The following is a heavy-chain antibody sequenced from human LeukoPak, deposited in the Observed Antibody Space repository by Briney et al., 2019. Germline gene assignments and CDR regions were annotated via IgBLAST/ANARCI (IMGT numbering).Heavy chain of an antibody. CDR3: ARASYDFGSGYHYYFDY. Sequence: GGSLRLSCAASGFTFSSYGMHWVRQAPGKGLEWVAVIWYDGSNKYYADSVKGRFTISRDNSKNTLNLQMNSLRAEDTAVYYCARASYDFGSGYHYYFDYWGQGPLVPVPS. J-gene: IGHJ4*02. V-gene: IGHV3-33*01. CDR1: GFTFSSYG. D-gene: IGHD3-3*01. CDR2: IWYDGSNK.